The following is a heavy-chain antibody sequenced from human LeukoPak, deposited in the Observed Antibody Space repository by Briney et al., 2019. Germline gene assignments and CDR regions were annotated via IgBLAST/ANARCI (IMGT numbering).Heavy chain of an antibody. CDR1: GGSISSGGYS. D-gene: IGHD6-19*01. J-gene: IGHJ4*02. Sequence: SETLSLTCAVSGGSISSGGYSWSWIRQPPGKGLEWIGYIYHSGSTYYNPSLKSRVTISVDTSKNQFSLKLSSVTAADTAVYYCARGSGWYTSVYYWGQGTLVTVSS. V-gene: IGHV4-30-2*01. CDR3: ARGSGWYTSVYY. CDR2: IYHSGST.